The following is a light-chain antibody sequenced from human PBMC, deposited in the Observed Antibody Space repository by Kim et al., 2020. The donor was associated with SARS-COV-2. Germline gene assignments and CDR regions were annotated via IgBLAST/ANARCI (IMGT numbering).Light chain of an antibody. CDR3: CSYARSFNLI. CDR2: DVS. Sequence: GQSLTISGTGTSDDGGGYNYVSWFQQHPGKAPKLIIHDVSERPSGVPDRFSGSKSGNTASLTVSGLQAGDEADYYCCSYARSFNLIFGGGTQLTVL. J-gene: IGLJ2*01. V-gene: IGLV2-8*01. CDR1: SDDGGGYNY.